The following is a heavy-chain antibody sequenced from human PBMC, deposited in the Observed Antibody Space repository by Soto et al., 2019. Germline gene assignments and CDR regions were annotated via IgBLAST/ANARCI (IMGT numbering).Heavy chain of an antibody. D-gene: IGHD4-17*01. CDR3: ARVGGVMTTPYVDF. CDR1: GGSISSGDYY. V-gene: IGHV4-31*03. CDR2: IHHSGST. J-gene: IGHJ4*02. Sequence: PSETLSLTCSVSGGSISSGDYYWSWIRQHPGKGLEWIGYIHHSGSTYWNPSLKSRITMSVDTSKNQFSLKLTSVTAADTAVYYCARVGGVMTTPYVDFWGQGTPVTVSS.